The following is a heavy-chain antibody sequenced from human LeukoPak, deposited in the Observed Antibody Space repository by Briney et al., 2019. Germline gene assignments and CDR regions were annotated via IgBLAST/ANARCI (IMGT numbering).Heavy chain of an antibody. CDR1: GASISGYY. J-gene: IGHJ4*02. CDR2: IHYTGST. V-gene: IGHV4-59*01. D-gene: IGHD4-17*01. CDR3: ARVPRRTTTVTNAAPL. Sequence: SETLSLTCTVSGASISGYYWSWIRQPPGKRLEWIGYIHYTGSTNYNPSLKSRVTISVDTSKNQFSLKLSSVTAADTAVYYCARVPRRTTTVTNAAPLWGQGTLVTVSS.